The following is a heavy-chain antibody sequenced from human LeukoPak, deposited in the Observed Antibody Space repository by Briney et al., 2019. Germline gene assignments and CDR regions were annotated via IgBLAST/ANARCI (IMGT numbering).Heavy chain of an antibody. CDR2: ISYDGSNK. V-gene: IGHV3-30*04. Sequence: PGRSLRLSCAASGFTFSSYAMHWVRQAPGKGLEWVAVISYDGSNKYYADSVKGRFTISRDNSKNTLYLQMNSLRAEDTAVYYCARRYTLKGTFDSWGQGTLVTVSS. D-gene: IGHD1-14*01. CDR3: ARRYTLKGTFDS. CDR1: GFTFSSYA. J-gene: IGHJ4*02.